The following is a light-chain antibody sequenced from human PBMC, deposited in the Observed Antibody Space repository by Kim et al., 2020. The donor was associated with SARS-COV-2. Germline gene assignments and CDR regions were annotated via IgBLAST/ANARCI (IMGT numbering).Light chain of an antibody. J-gene: IGLJ2*01. CDR3: SSYTSSTHVV. CDR1: SSDVGGYNY. V-gene: IGLV2-14*03. Sequence: GQSITISCTGTSSDVGGYNYVSWYQQHPGKAHKLMIYDVSNRPSGVSNRFSGSKSGNTASLTISGLQAEDEADYYCSSYTSSTHVVFGGGTQLTVL. CDR2: DVS.